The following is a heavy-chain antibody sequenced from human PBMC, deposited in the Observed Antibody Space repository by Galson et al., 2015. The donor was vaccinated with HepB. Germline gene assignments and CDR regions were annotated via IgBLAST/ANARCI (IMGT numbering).Heavy chain of an antibody. CDR1: GFTFCIYS. D-gene: IGHD2-15*01. CDR2: ISSGGDR. V-gene: IGHV3-21*01. CDR3: ARDEAGWSRDY. Sequence: SLRLSCAASGFTFCIYSMSWLRQAPGKGLEWVSSISSGGDRYDATSLKGRFIISRDNAKNSLYMQMNSLRAEDTAIYYCARDEAGWSRDYWGQGTLVTVSS. J-gene: IGHJ4*02.